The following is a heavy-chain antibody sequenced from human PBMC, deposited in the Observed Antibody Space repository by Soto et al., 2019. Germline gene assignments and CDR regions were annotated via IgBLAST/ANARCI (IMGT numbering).Heavy chain of an antibody. V-gene: IGHV4-39*01. J-gene: IGHJ5*02. CDR3: ARHKYHSSGLSAS. Sequence: QLQLQESGPGLVKPSETLSLTCTVSGGSISSSSYYWGWIRQPPGKGLEWIGSIYYSGSTYYNPSLKSRDTISIDTSKNQFSLTLSSVTAADTAVYYCARHKYHSSGLSASWGQGTLVTVSS. CDR2: IYYSGST. D-gene: IGHD3-22*01. CDR1: GGSISSSSYY.